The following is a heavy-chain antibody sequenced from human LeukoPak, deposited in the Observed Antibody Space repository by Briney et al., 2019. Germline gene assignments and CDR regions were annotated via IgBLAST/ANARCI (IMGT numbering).Heavy chain of an antibody. V-gene: IGHV1-69*06. D-gene: IGHD5-18*01. CDR3: AGRRSGYTYGSPENWFDP. CDR1: GGTFSSYA. CDR2: IIPIFGTA. J-gene: IGHJ5*02. Sequence: SVKVSCKASGGTFSSYAISWVRQAPGQGLKWMGEIIPIFGTADYAQKFQGRVTIIADKSTSTAYMELSSLRSEDTAVYYCAGRRSGYTYGSPENWFDPWGQGTLVTVSS.